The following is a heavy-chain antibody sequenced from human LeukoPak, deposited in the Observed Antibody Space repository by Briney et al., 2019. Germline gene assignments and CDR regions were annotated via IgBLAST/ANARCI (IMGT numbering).Heavy chain of an antibody. CDR3: ARDHGDTRGMDV. CDR2: IGTAGDA. J-gene: IGHJ6*02. V-gene: IGHV3-13*01. CDR1: GFTFSSYD. D-gene: IGHD5-18*01. Sequence: PGGSLRLSCAASGFTFSSYDMHWVRQATGKGLEWVSAIGTAGDAYYPGSVKGRFTISRENAKNSLYLQMNSLRAGDTAVYYCARDHGDTRGMDVWGQGTTVTVSS.